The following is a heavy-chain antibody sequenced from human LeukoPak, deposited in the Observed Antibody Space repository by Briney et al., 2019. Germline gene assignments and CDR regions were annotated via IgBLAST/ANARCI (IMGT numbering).Heavy chain of an antibody. CDR3: ARGKGWFDP. CDR2: ISYDGSNK. J-gene: IGHJ5*02. CDR1: GITFSSYS. Sequence: GGSLRLSCAASGITFSSYSMNWVRQAPGKGLEWVAVISYDGSNKYYADSVKGRFTISRDNSKNSLYLQMNSLRAEDTAVYYCARGKGWFDPWGQGTLVTVSS. V-gene: IGHV3-30*03.